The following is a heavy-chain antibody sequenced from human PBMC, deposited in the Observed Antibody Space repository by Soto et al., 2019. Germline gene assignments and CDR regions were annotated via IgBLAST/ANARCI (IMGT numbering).Heavy chain of an antibody. J-gene: IGHJ6*02. CDR3: ASCTNGACFLYGMDV. CDR2: INPNSGGT. CDR1: GYTFTDHY. D-gene: IGHD2-8*01. V-gene: IGHV1-2*02. Sequence: GASVKVSWKTSGYTFTDHYMHWVRQAPGQGLEWMGWINPNSGGTNYAQKFQGRVTMTRDTSISTAYMELSRLRSDDTAMYYCASCTNGACFLYGMDVWGQGTTVTVSS.